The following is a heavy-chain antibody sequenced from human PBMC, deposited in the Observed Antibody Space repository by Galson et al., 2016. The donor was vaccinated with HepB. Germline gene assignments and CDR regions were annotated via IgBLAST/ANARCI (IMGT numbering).Heavy chain of an antibody. Sequence: SCKASGYTFTGYYMHWVRQAPGQGLEWMGWINPKSGGTNYAQEFQGWVTMTRDTSISTAYMELSRLRSDDTAVYYCARGGLLRYFDWLPLSDYWGQGTLVTVSS. V-gene: IGHV1-2*04. D-gene: IGHD3-9*01. J-gene: IGHJ4*02. CDR3: ARGGLLRYFDWLPLSDY. CDR2: INPKSGGT. CDR1: GYTFTGYY.